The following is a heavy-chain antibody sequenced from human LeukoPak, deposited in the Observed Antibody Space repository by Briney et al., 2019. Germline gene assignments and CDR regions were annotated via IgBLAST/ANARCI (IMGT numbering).Heavy chain of an antibody. V-gene: IGHV3-23*01. D-gene: IGHD7-27*01. Sequence: GSLRLSCAASGFTFISYAMSWVRQAPGKGLDWVSALSGSGGSTYYAASVKGRFTISRDNSKNTLHLQMNSLRAEDTAVYYCAKGIVNWGKYYFDYWGQGTLVTVSS. J-gene: IGHJ4*02. CDR3: AKGIVNWGKYYFDY. CDR1: GFTFISYA. CDR2: LSGSGGST.